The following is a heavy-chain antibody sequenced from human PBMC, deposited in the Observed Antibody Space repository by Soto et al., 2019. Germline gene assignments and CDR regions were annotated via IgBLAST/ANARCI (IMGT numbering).Heavy chain of an antibody. CDR1: GFTFSSYG. Sequence: QVQLVESGGGVVQPGRSLRLSCAASGFTFSSYGMHWVRQVPGKGLEWVAVIYYDGSNKYYTDSVKGRFTISRDNSKNTLNRQMTSLRAEDTAVYYCASHRQYQLPGGAALDYWGQGTLVTVSS. CDR3: ASHRQYQLPGGAALDY. V-gene: IGHV3-33*01. CDR2: IYYDGSNK. D-gene: IGHD2-2*01. J-gene: IGHJ4*02.